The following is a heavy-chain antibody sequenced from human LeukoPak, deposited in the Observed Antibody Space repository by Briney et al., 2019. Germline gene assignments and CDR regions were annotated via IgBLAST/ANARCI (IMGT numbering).Heavy chain of an antibody. Sequence: PGGSLRLSSRASGFTFNIYSMNSVRQAPRKGLEWVSRINIEGTTTTYADAVKGRFTISRDNAKNTLYLQRNSLRDEDTAVYYCVKDGGYNLDSWGQGTMVTVCS. J-gene: IGHJ4*02. V-gene: IGHV3-74*01. CDR2: INIEGTTT. D-gene: IGHD5-24*01. CDR3: VKDGGYNLDS. CDR1: GFTFNIYS.